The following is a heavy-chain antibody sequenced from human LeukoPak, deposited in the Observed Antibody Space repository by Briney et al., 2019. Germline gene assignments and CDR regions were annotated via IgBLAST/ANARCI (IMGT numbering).Heavy chain of an antibody. J-gene: IGHJ4*02. Sequence: GVSLRLSCAASGFTISSYWMDWVRQAPGEGLEWVANINQDGSVEHYVDSVKGRFTISRDNAKNKLYLQMNNLGAEDTAVYYCARDCCASRSHDYWGQGALVTVSS. CDR3: ARDCCASRSHDY. CDR1: GFTISSYW. CDR2: INQDGSVE. V-gene: IGHV3-7*04. D-gene: IGHD3-10*01.